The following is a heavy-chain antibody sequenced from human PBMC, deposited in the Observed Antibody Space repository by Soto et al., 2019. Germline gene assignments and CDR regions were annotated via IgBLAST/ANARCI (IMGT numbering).Heavy chain of an antibody. J-gene: IGHJ4*02. D-gene: IGHD2-21*02. CDR1: GYTLTELS. CDR2: FDPDDGET. CDR3: ARDVTSAYCGGDCSPAFDY. V-gene: IGHV1-24*01. Sequence: GASVKVSCKVSGYTLTELSMHWVRQAPGKGLEWMGGFDPDDGETIYAQKFQGRVTMTEDTSTATAYMELSGLRSEDTAVYYCARDVTSAYCGGDCSPAFDYWGQGTLVTV.